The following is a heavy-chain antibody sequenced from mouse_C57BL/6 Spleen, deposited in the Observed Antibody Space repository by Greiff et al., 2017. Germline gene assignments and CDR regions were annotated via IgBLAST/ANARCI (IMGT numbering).Heavy chain of an antibody. CDR1: GYAFRSSW. Sequence: QVQLQQSGPELVKPGASVKISCKASGYAFRSSWMNWVKQRPGKGLEWIGRIYPGDGDTNYNGKFKGKATLTADKSSSTAYMQLSSLTSEDSAVYFCAREGHEGPYFDVWGTGTTVTVSS. CDR3: AREGHEGPYFDV. V-gene: IGHV1-82*01. CDR2: IYPGDGDT. J-gene: IGHJ1*03.